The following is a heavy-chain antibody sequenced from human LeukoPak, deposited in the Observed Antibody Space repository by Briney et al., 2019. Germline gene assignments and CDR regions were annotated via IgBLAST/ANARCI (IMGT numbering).Heavy chain of an antibody. CDR3: ANDFRTHHLLQSYFDF. Sequence: GGSLRLSCAASGFTFSNYAMSWVRQAPGKGLEWVSGLSFGGDNRYYADSVKGRFTISRDNFKNTLYLQMNSLRVEDTAICYCANDFRTHHLLQSYFDFWGQGTLVTVSS. CDR1: GFTFSNYA. CDR2: LSFGGDNR. J-gene: IGHJ4*02. V-gene: IGHV3-23*01. D-gene: IGHD2-2*01.